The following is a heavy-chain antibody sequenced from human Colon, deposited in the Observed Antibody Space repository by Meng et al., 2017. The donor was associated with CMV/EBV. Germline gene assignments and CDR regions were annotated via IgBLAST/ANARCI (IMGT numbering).Heavy chain of an antibody. CDR1: GFTFSSYG. Sequence: VRRVESGGGLVQPGGSLRLSCVVSGFTFSSYGMHWVRQVPGKGLEWVAFMTYDGGKEYYADSVQGRFTISRDNFKNTLYLQMNSLRAEDTAIYYCAKFRETKRDYWGQGTLVTVSS. D-gene: IGHD1-7*01. CDR3: AKFRETKRDY. J-gene: IGHJ4*02. CDR2: MTYDGGKE. V-gene: IGHV3-30*02.